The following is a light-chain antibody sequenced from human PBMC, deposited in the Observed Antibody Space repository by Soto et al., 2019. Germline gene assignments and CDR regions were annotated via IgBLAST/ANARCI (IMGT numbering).Light chain of an antibody. CDR3: QQYSSTFWT. J-gene: IGKJ1*01. V-gene: IGKV3-20*01. Sequence: EIVLTQSPGTLSLSPGERATLSCRASQSISSSYLAWYQQKPGQAPRLLVYGASSRATGIPDRFSGSGSGTDFTLTISRLEPEDFALYYCQQYSSTFWTFRQGTKVEIK. CDR1: QSISSSY. CDR2: GAS.